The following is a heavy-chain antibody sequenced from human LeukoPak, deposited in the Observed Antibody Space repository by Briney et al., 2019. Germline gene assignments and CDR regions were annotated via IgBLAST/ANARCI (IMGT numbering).Heavy chain of an antibody. CDR1: GFTFSDYY. V-gene: IGHV3-11*04. Sequence: GGSLRLSCAASGFTFSDYYMSWIRQAPGKGLEWVSYISNSGSTIYYADSVKGRFTISRDNAKNSLYLQMNSLRAEDTAVYYCANGRYSYGYKNAFDIWGQGTMVTVSS. CDR3: ANGRYSYGYKNAFDI. CDR2: ISNSGSTI. D-gene: IGHD5-18*01. J-gene: IGHJ3*02.